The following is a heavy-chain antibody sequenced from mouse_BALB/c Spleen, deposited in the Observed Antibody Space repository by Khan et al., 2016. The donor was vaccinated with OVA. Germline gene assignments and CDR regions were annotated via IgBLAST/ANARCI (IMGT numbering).Heavy chain of an antibody. CDR3: ASDCLDVFAY. Sequence: VQLQQSGAELVKPGASVKLSCTASGFNIKDNYMHWVKQRPEQGLEWIGRIDPANGNTKYDPKFQGKATITADTSSNTAYLQLSSLTSEDTAVYYCASDCLDVFAYWCQGALVAVSA. D-gene: IGHD2-4*01. CDR1: GFNIKDNY. J-gene: IGHJ3*01. V-gene: IGHV14-3*02. CDR2: IDPANGNT.